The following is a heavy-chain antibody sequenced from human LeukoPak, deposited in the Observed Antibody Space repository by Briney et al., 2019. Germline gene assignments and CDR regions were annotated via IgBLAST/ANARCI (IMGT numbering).Heavy chain of an antibody. CDR3: ARLNVDTVMVN. Sequence: GESLKISCKASGYIFSTYWITWVRQMPGKGLEWMGRIDPRGSYTSYSPSFEGHVTMSADGSITTAYLQWSSLKASDTAMYYCARLNVDTVMVNWGQGTLVTVSS. D-gene: IGHD5-18*01. V-gene: IGHV5-10-1*01. J-gene: IGHJ4*02. CDR1: GYIFSTYW. CDR2: IDPRGSYT.